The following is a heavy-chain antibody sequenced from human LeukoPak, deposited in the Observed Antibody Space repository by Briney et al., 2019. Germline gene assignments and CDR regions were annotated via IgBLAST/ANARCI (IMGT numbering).Heavy chain of an antibody. V-gene: IGHV1-18*01. J-gene: IGHJ6*02. CDR2: ISAYNGNT. CDR1: GYTFTSYG. CDR3: ARGGIVVVPAATYYYYGMDV. Sequence: ASVKASCKASGYTFTSYGISWVRQAPGQGLEWMGWISAYNGNTNYAQKLQGRVTMTTDTSTSTAYMELRSLRSDDTAVYYCARGGIVVVPAATYYYYGMDVWGQGTTVTVSS. D-gene: IGHD2-2*01.